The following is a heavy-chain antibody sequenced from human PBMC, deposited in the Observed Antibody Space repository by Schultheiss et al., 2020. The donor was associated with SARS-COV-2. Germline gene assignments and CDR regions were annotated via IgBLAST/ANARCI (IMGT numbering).Heavy chain of an antibody. Sequence: GGSLRLSCAASGFTFSRHGMNWVRQAPGKGLEWVSSISSSSSYIYYADSVKGRFTISRDNAKNSLYLQMNSLRAEDTAVYYCARERGWDLYYFDYWGQGTLVTVSS. J-gene: IGHJ4*02. CDR3: ARERGWDLYYFDY. V-gene: IGHV3-21*01. CDR1: GFTFSRHG. CDR2: ISSSSSYI. D-gene: IGHD6-19*01.